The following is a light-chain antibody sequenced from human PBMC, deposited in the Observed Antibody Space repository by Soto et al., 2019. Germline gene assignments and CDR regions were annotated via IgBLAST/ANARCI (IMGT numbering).Light chain of an antibody. V-gene: IGKV1-6*01. Sequence: AIQMTQSPSSLSASVGDGVTITCRASRGIRTDLGWYQQKPGKAPQLLISGASSLQSGVSSRFSGRGSGTDFTLTISSLQPEDFATYYCLHDYNYPLTFGQGTRVEIK. CDR3: LHDYNYPLT. CDR1: RGIRTD. J-gene: IGKJ1*01. CDR2: GAS.